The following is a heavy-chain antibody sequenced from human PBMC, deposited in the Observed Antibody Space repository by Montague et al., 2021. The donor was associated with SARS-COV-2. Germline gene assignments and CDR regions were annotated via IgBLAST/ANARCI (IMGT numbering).Heavy chain of an antibody. CDR2: INHGGST. CDR3: ARLRDGVVPSPILGVGPYYSYCYMDV. Sequence: SETLSLTCAVHGTSFSGYYWNWIRQPPGRGPEWIGEINHGGSTKYSPSLKSRLTISADTSKNQFSLKPTSVAAADTAVYYCARLRDGVVPSPILGVGPYYSYCYMDVWGRGTTVTVSS. J-gene: IGHJ6*03. V-gene: IGHV4-34*01. D-gene: IGHD3-10*01. CDR1: GTSFSGYY.